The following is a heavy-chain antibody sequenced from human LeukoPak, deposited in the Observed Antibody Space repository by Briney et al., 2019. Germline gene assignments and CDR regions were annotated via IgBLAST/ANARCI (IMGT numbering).Heavy chain of an antibody. V-gene: IGHV3-7*04. Sequence: PGGSLRLSCAASGFTFSNYWVNWVRQAPGKGLEWVANIKQDGSEKYYVDSVKGRFTISRDNAKNSLYLQMNSLRAEGTAVYYCVRAMDVWGQGATVTVSS. CDR3: VRAMDV. CDR2: IKQDGSEK. CDR1: GFTFSNYW. J-gene: IGHJ6*02.